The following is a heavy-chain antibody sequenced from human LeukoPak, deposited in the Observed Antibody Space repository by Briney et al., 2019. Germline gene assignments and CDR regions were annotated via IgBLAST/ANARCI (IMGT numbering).Heavy chain of an antibody. CDR1: GGSISSGSYY. Sequence: SETLSLTCTVSGGSISSGSYYWSWIRQPAGKGLEWIGEIYHSGRTNSNPSLKSRVTISVDKSKNQFSLRLNSVTAADTAVYYCARAGQGYCTSASCFLSLDYWGQGTLVTVSS. V-gene: IGHV4-61*10. CDR2: IYHSGRT. J-gene: IGHJ4*02. CDR3: ARAGQGYCTSASCFLSLDY. D-gene: IGHD2-2*01.